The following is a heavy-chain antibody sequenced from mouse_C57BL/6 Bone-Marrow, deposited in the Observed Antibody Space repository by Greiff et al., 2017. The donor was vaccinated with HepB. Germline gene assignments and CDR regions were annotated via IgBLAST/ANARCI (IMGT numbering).Heavy chain of an antibody. Sequence: QVQLKESGPGLVAPSQSLSITCTVSGFSLTSYGVHWVRQPPGKGLEWLVVIWSDGSTTYNSALKSRLSISKDNSKSQVFLKMNSLQTDDTAMYYCARMGLRRDYYAMDYWGQGTSVTVSS. V-gene: IGHV2-6*03. J-gene: IGHJ4*01. D-gene: IGHD2-4*01. CDR3: ARMGLRRDYYAMDY. CDR1: GFSLTSYG. CDR2: IWSDGST.